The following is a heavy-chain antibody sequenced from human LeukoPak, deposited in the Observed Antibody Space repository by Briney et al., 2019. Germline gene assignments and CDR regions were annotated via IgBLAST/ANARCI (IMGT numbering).Heavy chain of an antibody. D-gene: IGHD3-16*01. Sequence: SETLSLTCTVSGGSISSSSYYWGWLRQPPGKGLEWIGSIYYSGSTYYNPSLKSRVTISVDTSKNQFSLKLSSVTAADTAVYYSTGGPYYYMDVWGKGTTVTVSS. CDR2: IYYSGST. CDR3: TGGPYYYMDV. J-gene: IGHJ6*03. V-gene: IGHV4-39*07. CDR1: GGSISSSSYY.